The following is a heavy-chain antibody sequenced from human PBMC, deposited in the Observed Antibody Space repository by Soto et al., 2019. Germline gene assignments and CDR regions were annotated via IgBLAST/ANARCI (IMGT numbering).Heavy chain of an antibody. Sequence: AASVKVSCKVSGYTLTELSMHWVRQAPGKGLEWMGGFDPEDGETIYAQKFQGRVTMTEDTSTDTAYMELSSLRSEDTAVYYCAAEPSYGRRNAFDIWGQGTMVTVS. CDR2: FDPEDGET. D-gene: IGHD4-17*01. V-gene: IGHV1-24*01. CDR1: GYTLTELS. J-gene: IGHJ3*02. CDR3: AAEPSYGRRNAFDI.